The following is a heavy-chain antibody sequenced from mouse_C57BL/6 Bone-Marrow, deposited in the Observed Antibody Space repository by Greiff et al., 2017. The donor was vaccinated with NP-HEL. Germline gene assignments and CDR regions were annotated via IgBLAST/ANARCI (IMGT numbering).Heavy chain of an antibody. V-gene: IGHV5-2*01. CDR2: INSDGGST. CDR3: ERQGNDY. J-gene: IGHJ2*01. CDR1: EYEFPSHD. Sequence: EVKLVESGGGLVQPGESLKLSCESYEYEFPSHDMYWVRKTQGKRLELVADINSDGGSTCYPDTMEGQFTISRDNTKKTLYLQMSSLRSEDTYLYYCERQGNDYWGQGTTLTVSS.